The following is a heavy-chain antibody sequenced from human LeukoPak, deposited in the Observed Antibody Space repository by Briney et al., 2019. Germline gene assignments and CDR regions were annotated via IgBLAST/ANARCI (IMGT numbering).Heavy chain of an antibody. V-gene: IGHV3-7*01. CDR2: IKQDGSEK. CDR3: ARPNMVRGGITPYFDY. J-gene: IGHJ4*02. Sequence: PGGSLRLSCAASEFIFSGYWMSWGRQAPRGGLEWGANIKQDGSEKYYADSVKGRFTISRENAKNSLYLQMNSLRADDTAVYYCARPNMVRGGITPYFDYWGQGALVTVSS. D-gene: IGHD3-10*01. CDR1: EFIFSGYW.